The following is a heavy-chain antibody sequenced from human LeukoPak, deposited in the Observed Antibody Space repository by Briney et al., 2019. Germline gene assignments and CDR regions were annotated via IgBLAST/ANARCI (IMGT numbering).Heavy chain of an antibody. CDR3: ARDPTHGTTVIVVPFDY. CDR1: GFTFSSYA. CDR2: ISYDGSNK. V-gene: IGHV3-30-3*01. J-gene: IGHJ4*02. D-gene: IGHD3-22*01. Sequence: GGSLRLSCAASGFTFSSYAMHWVRQAPGKGLEWVAVISYDGSNKYYADSVKGRFTISRDNSKNTLYLQMNSLRAEDTAVYYCARDPTHGTTVIVVPFDYWGQGTLVTVSS.